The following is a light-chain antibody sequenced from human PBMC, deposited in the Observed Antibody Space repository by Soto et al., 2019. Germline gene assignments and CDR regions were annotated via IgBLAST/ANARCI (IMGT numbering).Light chain of an antibody. CDR1: QSVGSSY. V-gene: IGKV3-20*01. J-gene: IGKJ1*01. CDR3: QQHGSSPWM. Sequence: EVVLTQSPGTLSLSPGERATLSCRASQSVGSSYLAWYQQKSGQTPRLLIYGASNRATGIPDRFSGSGSGTDFTLTIKSLEPEDSAVYYCQQHGSSPWMFGQGTKVDIK. CDR2: GAS.